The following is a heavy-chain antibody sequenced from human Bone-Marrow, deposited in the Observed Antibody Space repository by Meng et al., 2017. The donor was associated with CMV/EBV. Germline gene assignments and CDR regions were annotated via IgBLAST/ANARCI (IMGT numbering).Heavy chain of an antibody. J-gene: IGHJ3*02. Sequence: GESLKISCAASGFTFSSFGMHWVRQAPGKGLEWVSVIYSGGSTYYADSVKGRFTISRDNSKNTLYLQMNSLRAEDTAVYYCARDTREYSSSWDAFDIWGQGTMVTVSS. V-gene: IGHV3-53*01. CDR3: ARDTREYSSSWDAFDI. D-gene: IGHD6-13*01. CDR1: GFTFSSFG. CDR2: IYSGGST.